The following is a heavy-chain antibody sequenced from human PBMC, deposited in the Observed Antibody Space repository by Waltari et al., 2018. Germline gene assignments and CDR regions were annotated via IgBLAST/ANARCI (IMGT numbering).Heavy chain of an antibody. CDR3: AREGVDTAQGWFDP. J-gene: IGHJ5*02. CDR2: INPNSGGT. V-gene: IGHV1-2*02. D-gene: IGHD5-18*01. CDR1: GYTFTVYY. Sequence: QVQLAQSGAEVKKPGASVKVSCKSSGYTFTVYYMHWVRQAPGQGLEWMGWINPNSGGTNYAQKFQGMVTMTRETSISTAYMELSRLRSDDTAVYYCAREGVDTAQGWFDPWGQGTLVTVSS.